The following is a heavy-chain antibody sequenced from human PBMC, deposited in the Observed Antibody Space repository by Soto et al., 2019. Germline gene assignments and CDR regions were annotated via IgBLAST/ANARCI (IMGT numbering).Heavy chain of an antibody. Sequence: QVQLQESGPRLVKSSQTLSLTCDVSGGSISTSGYYWTWIRQHPGKGLEWIGYIYYTGNSFYHPSLRSRGTISLDTSKKQFSLHLSSVTAADTAVYYCARASGSFIRFDTWGQGTLVTVSS. CDR1: GGSISTSGYY. D-gene: IGHD3-22*01. CDR2: IYYTGNS. V-gene: IGHV4-31*11. J-gene: IGHJ5*02. CDR3: ARASGSFIRFDT.